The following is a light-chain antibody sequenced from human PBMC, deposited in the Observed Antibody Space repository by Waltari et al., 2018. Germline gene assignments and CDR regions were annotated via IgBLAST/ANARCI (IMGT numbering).Light chain of an antibody. J-gene: IGKJ1*01. CDR1: QSVLYSSNNQNY. CDR2: WAS. V-gene: IGKV4-1*01. Sequence: DIVMTQSPDSLAVSLGERATINCKSSQSVLYSSNNQNYLAWYQQKPGQPPKLLIYWASTRESGVPDRFSGSGSGTDFTLTISSLQAEDVAVYYCHQYYNTPWTFGQGTKVEI. CDR3: HQYYNTPWT.